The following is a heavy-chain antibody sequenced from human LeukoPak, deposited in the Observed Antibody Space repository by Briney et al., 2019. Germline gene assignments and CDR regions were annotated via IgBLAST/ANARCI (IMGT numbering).Heavy chain of an antibody. CDR2: ISSSGSTI. V-gene: IGHV3-48*03. D-gene: IGHD4-17*01. J-gene: IGHJ4*02. CDR3: ARAGTYGEYGEY. Sequence: PRGTLTASRAASRLTFNYCAMNCVRLAPGMGLEEVSYISSSGSTIYNADSVRGRFIISRDNPKNSLSLQMNSLRVEDTAIYYCARAGTYGEYGEYWGQGALVTVSS. CDR1: RLTFNYCA.